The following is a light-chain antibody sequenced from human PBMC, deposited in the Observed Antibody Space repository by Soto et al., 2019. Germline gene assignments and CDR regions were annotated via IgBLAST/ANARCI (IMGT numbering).Light chain of an antibody. CDR3: QQFDSSLPSWK. Sequence: VLTQSPGTLSLSPGERATLSCRASQSVSSNYLAWYQHIPGQAPRLLIYGASTRATGIPDRFSGSGSGTDFTLTISRLEPEDFAVYYCQQFDSSLPSWKFGQGTKLE. CDR1: QSVSSNY. V-gene: IGKV3-20*01. J-gene: IGKJ1*01. CDR2: GAS.